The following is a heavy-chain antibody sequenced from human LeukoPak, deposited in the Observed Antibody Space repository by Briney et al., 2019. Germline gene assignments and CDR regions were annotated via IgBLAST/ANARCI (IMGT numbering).Heavy chain of an antibody. D-gene: IGHD6-13*01. CDR1: GGSISSSNYY. J-gene: IGHJ4*02. Sequence: SETLSLTCTVSGGSISSSNYYWGWIRQPPGKGLEWIASIHYSETTYYDPSLKSRVTISVDTSKNHFSLKLSSVTAADTAVYYCARRSRSGRGSSYHYWGQGTLVTVSS. V-gene: IGHV4-39*02. CDR2: IHYSETT. CDR3: ARRSRSGRGSSYHY.